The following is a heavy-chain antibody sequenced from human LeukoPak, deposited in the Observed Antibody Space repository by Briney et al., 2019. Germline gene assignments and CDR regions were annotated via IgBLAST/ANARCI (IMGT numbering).Heavy chain of an antibody. Sequence: PGGSLRLSCTASGFTFGDYAMSWVRQAPGKGLEWVGFIRSKAYGGTTEYAASVKGRFTISRDDSKSIAYLQMNSLKTEDTAVYYCTRVKRSYFDYWGQGTLVTVSS. V-gene: IGHV3-49*04. CDR3: TRVKRSYFDY. J-gene: IGHJ4*02. CDR1: GFTFGDYA. CDR2: IRSKAYGGTT.